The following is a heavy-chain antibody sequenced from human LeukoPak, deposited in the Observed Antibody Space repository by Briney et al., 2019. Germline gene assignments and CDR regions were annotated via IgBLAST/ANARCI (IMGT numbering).Heavy chain of an antibody. Sequence: GGSLRLSCEASGLSISGDSMNWVRQAPGKGPEWISYISGSSATIYYADSLKGRFTISRDNAKTSLFLQMNSLRAEDTAMYYCTTSDCEYWGQGALVTVSS. CDR3: TTSDCEY. CDR2: ISGSSATI. V-gene: IGHV3-48*04. J-gene: IGHJ4*02. CDR1: GLSISGDS.